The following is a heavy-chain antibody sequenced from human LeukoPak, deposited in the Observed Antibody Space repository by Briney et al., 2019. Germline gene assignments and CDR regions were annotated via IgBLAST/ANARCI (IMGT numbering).Heavy chain of an antibody. CDR3: ARDTAYYDSSGYGY. J-gene: IGHJ4*02. D-gene: IGHD3-22*01. Sequence: PGGSLRLSCAASGFTFSSYSMNWVRQAPGKGLEWVSSISSSSSYIYYADSVKGRFTISRDNAKNSLYLQMNSLRAEDTALYYCARDTAYYDSSGYGYWGQGTLVTVSS. CDR2: ISSSSSYI. V-gene: IGHV3-21*01. CDR1: GFTFSSYS.